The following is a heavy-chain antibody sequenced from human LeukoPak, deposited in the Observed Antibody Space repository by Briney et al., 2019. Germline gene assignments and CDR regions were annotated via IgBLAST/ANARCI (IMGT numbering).Heavy chain of an antibody. J-gene: IGHJ4*02. CDR3: ARDGAGVVTAIQG. CDR1: GDSITGSTYY. Sequence: SETLSLTCTVSGDSITGSTYYWGWIRQPPGKGLEWIGSMYYSGSTYYNPSLKSRVTMSADTSKNQVSLHLRSVTAADTAVYYCARDGAGVVTAIQGWGQGTLVTVSS. D-gene: IGHD2-21*02. V-gene: IGHV4-39*02. CDR2: MYYSGST.